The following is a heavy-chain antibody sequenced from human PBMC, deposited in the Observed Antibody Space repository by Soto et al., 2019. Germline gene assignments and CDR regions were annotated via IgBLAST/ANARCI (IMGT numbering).Heavy chain of an antibody. D-gene: IGHD3-3*01. V-gene: IGHV3-33*01. J-gene: IGHJ6*02. CDR2: IWYDGSNK. Sequence: PGGSLRLSCAASGFTFSSYGMHWVRQAPGKGLEWVAVIWYDGSNKYYADSVKGRFTISRDNSKNTLYLQMNSLRAEDTAVYYCARDGQFLEWLLCVSRDYYYGMDVWGQGTTVTVSS. CDR1: GFTFSSYG. CDR3: ARDGQFLEWLLCVSRDYYYGMDV.